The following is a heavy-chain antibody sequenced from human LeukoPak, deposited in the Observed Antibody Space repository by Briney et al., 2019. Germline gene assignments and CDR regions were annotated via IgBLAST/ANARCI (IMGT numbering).Heavy chain of an antibody. CDR3: AKDPRVGSRVATPCH. Sequence: GGSLRLSCAASGFTFSSYAMSWVRQAQGKGLEWASAISGSGGSTYYTDSVKGRFTISRDNSKSTLFLQMNSLRAEDTAVYYCAKDPRVGSRVATPCHWGQGTLVTVSS. V-gene: IGHV3-23*01. CDR1: GFTFSSYA. D-gene: IGHD5-24*01. J-gene: IGHJ4*02. CDR2: ISGSGGST.